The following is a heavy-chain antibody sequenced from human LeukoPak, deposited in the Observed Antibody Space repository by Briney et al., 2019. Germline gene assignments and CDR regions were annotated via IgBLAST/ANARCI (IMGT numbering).Heavy chain of an antibody. J-gene: IGHJ4*02. V-gene: IGHV3-48*03. Sequence: GGSLRLPCAASGFTFSSYEMNWVRQAPGKGLEWVSYISSSGSTIYYADSVKGRFTISRDNAKNSLYLQMNSLRAEDTAVYYCARGVTMAVDYWGQGTLVTVSS. CDR2: ISSSGSTI. CDR1: GFTFSSYE. CDR3: ARGVTMAVDY. D-gene: IGHD3-10*01.